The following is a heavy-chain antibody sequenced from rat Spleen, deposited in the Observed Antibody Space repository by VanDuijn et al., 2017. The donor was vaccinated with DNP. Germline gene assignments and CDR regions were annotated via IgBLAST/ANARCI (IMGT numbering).Heavy chain of an antibody. D-gene: IGHD1-2*01. CDR3: TRDSSYLDY. CDR1: GFTFSSFP. Sequence: EVQLVESGGGLVQPGRSMKLSCAASGFTFSSFPMAWVRQAPTKGLEWVATISTSGGSTYYRDSVKGRFTISRDNAKSTLYLQMNSLRSEDTATYYCTRDSSYLDYWGQGVMVTVSS. V-gene: IGHV5-46*01. CDR2: ISTSGGST. J-gene: IGHJ2*01.